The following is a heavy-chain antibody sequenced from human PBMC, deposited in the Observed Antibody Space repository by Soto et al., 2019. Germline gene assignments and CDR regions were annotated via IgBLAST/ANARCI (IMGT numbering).Heavy chain of an antibody. CDR3: ARHSRPFFYGSGPWDV. D-gene: IGHD3-10*01. CDR2: IYSSGST. Sequence: PSETLSLTCTVSGASISNSYWSWIRQSPGKGLEWIGYIYSSGSTNYNLSLKSRVTISVDTSKNQFSLKLSSLIDADTAVYYCARHSRPFFYGSGPWDVWGQGTTIT. V-gene: IGHV4-59*08. CDR1: GASISNSY. J-gene: IGHJ6*02.